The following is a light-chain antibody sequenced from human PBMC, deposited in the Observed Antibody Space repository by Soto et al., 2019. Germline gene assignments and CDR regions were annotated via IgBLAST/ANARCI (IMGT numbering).Light chain of an antibody. J-gene: IGKJ5*01. Sequence: EIVLTQSPGTLSLSPGERSTLSCRASQSVSSSYLAWYQQKPGQAPRLLIYDASNRATGIPARFSGSGSGTEFTLTISRLQSEDFAVYYCQQYNNWPLSITFGQGTRREIK. CDR3: QQYNNWPLSIT. CDR1: QSVSSSY. V-gene: IGKV3D-20*02. CDR2: DAS.